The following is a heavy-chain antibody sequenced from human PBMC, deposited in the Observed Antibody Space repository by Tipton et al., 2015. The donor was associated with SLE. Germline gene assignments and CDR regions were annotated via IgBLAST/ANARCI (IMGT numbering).Heavy chain of an antibody. Sequence: TLSLTCTVSGGSISSGGYYWSWIRQPPGKGLEWIGSIYHSGSTYYNPSLKSRVTISVDTSKNQFSLKLSSVTAADTAVYYCARDPSQYSSSADAFDIWGQGTMVTVSS. D-gene: IGHD6-6*01. CDR1: GGSISSGGYY. CDR3: ARDPSQYSSSADAFDI. V-gene: IGHV4-39*07. J-gene: IGHJ3*02. CDR2: IYHSGST.